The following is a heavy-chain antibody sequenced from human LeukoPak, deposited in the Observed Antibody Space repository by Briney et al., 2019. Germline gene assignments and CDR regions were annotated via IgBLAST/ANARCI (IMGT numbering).Heavy chain of an antibody. D-gene: IGHD3-10*01. J-gene: IGHJ2*01. Sequence: QPSETLSLTCSVSGGSISSIVHFWDWIRQPPGKGLEWIGEINHSGSTNYNPSLKSRVTISVDTSKNQFSLKLSSVTAADTAVYYCARDHGLNYYGSGSRPSGWYFDLWGRGTLVTVSS. CDR1: GGSISSIVHF. CDR3: ARDHGLNYYGSGSRPSGWYFDL. V-gene: IGHV4-39*07. CDR2: INHSGST.